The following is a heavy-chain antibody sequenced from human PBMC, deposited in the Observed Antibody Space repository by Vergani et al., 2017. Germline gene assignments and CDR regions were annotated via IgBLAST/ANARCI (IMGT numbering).Heavy chain of an antibody. D-gene: IGHD6-19*01. CDR2: INPNSGGT. V-gene: IGHV1-2*02. J-gene: IGHJ4*02. Sequence: QVQLVQSGAEVKKPGASVKVSCKASGYTFTGYYMHWVRQAPGQGLEWMGWINPNSGGTNYAQKFQGRVTMTRDTSISTAYMELSRLRSDDTAGCYCAREVPGIAVAGINYFDYWGQGTLVTVSS. CDR1: GYTFTGYY. CDR3: AREVPGIAVAGINYFDY.